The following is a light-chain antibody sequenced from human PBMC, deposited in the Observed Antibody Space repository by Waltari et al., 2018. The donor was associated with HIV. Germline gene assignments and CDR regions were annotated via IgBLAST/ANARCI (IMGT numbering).Light chain of an antibody. Sequence: HSALTQPASVSGSPGQSLTISCTGPTSDFDTFNFVPWYQQSPGRAPIPIIFEVYSRPSGVSERFSGSKSGDTASLTISALRAEDEADYFCSSYSARGFVAFGGGTKVTVL. CDR3: SSYSARGFVA. CDR1: TSDFDTFNF. CDR2: EVY. V-gene: IGLV2-14*01. J-gene: IGLJ3*02.